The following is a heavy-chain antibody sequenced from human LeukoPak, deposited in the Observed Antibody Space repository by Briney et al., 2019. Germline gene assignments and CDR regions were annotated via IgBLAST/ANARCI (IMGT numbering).Heavy chain of an antibody. CDR2: IYSGGST. CDR1: GFSVGSNY. D-gene: IGHD5/OR15-5a*01. Sequence: GGSLRLSCAASGFSVGSNYMTWVRQAPGKGLEWVSLIYSGGSTYYADSVKGRFPIPKDNSKNTLYLQMNSLRAQDTAVYYCARGPSVYHNTGGQGTLVTVSS. V-gene: IGHV3-66*01. J-gene: IGHJ4*02. CDR3: ARGPSVYHNT.